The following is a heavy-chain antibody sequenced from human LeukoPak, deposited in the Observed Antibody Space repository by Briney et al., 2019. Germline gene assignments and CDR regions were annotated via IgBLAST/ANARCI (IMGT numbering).Heavy chain of an antibody. V-gene: IGHV4-59*01. D-gene: IGHD6-13*01. CDR3: ARKVTGIAAAGPLYYFDY. CDR1: GGSISSYY. Sequence: SETLSLTCTVSGGSISSYYWSWIRQPPGKGLEWIGYIYYSGSTNYNPSLKSRVTISVDTSKNQFSLKLSSVTAADTAVYYCARKVTGIAAAGPLYYFDYWGQGTLVTVSS. CDR2: IYYSGST. J-gene: IGHJ4*02.